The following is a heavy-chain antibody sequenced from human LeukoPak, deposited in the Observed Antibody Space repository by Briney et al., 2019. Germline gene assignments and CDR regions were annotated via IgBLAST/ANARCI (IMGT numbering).Heavy chain of an antibody. CDR1: GYTFTGKF. CDR2: IEPKSGVT. V-gene: IGHV1-2*02. Sequence: ASVKVSCKTSGYTFTGKFLHWLRQAPGHGLQYMGGIEPKSGVTVYAPNFRGRVTVTSDTSVSTAYMELGGLRSGDTAVYYCATENYYDSSGFSKAFDYWGQGTLVTVSS. CDR3: ATENYYDSSGFSKAFDY. J-gene: IGHJ4*02. D-gene: IGHD3-22*01.